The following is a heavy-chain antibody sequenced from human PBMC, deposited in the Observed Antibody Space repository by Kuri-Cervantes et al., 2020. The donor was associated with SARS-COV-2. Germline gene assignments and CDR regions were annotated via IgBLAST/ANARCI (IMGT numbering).Heavy chain of an antibody. Sequence: GESLKISCAASGFTFSSYGMHWVRQAPGKGLEWVAVIWYDGSNKYYADSVKGRFTISRDNSKNTLYLQMNSLRAEDTAVYYCAKESCSGGSCYLRYWGQGTLVTVSS. J-gene: IGHJ4*02. CDR2: IWYDGSNK. CDR3: AKESCSGGSCYLRY. V-gene: IGHV3-30*02. D-gene: IGHD2-15*01. CDR1: GFTFSSYG.